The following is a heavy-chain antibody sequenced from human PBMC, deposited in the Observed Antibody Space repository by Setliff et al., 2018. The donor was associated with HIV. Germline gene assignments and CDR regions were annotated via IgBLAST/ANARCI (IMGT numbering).Heavy chain of an antibody. CDR1: GGSISSGGFY. J-gene: IGHJ1*01. D-gene: IGHD2-21*02. Sequence: SETLSLTCTVTGGSISSGGFYWTWIRQPPGKGLEWIGEINHSGSTNYNPSLKSRVTMSVDKSKNQFSLILTSVTAADTAVYYCATQGLTVPIPGGYFQHWGPGILVTVSS. CDR3: ATQGLTVPIPGGYFQH. V-gene: IGHV4-61*05. CDR2: INHSGST.